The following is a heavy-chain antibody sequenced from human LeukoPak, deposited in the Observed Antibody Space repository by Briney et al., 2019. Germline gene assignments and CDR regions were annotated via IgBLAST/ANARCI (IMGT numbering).Heavy chain of an antibody. J-gene: IGHJ6*03. Sequence: GASVKVSCKASGYTFTGYYMHWVRQAPGQGLEWMGWINPNSGGTNYAQKFQGRVTMTRDTSISTAYMELSRLRSDDTAVYYCARDKSDYGEKTYYYYMDVWGKGTTVTVSS. V-gene: IGHV1-2*02. CDR1: GYTFTGYY. D-gene: IGHD4-17*01. CDR3: ARDKSDYGEKTYYYYMDV. CDR2: INPNSGGT.